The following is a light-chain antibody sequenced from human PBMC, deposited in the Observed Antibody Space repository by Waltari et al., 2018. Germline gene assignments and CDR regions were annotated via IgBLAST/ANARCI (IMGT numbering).Light chain of an antibody. CDR1: QRVSSK. Sequence: EIVLTQSPATLSLSPGERATLSCRASQRVSSKLAWYQQKPGQAPRLLIYDASNRATDIAARFSGSGSGTDFTLTISSLEPEDFAVYYCQHRNNWPLTFGGGTKVEIK. CDR2: DAS. V-gene: IGKV3-11*01. CDR3: QHRNNWPLT. J-gene: IGKJ4*01.